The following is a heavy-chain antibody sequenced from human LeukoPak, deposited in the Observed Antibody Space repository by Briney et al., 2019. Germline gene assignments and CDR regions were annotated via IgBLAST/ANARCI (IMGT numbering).Heavy chain of an antibody. Sequence: PSETLSLTCAVYGGSFSGYYWSWIRQPPGKGLEWIGEINHSGSTNYNPSLKSRVTISVDTSKNQFSLKLSSVTAADTAVYYCARDKGSPSSGWLVDAFDIWGQGTMVTVSS. V-gene: IGHV4-34*01. D-gene: IGHD6-19*01. CDR2: INHSGST. CDR1: GGSFSGYY. CDR3: ARDKGSPSSGWLVDAFDI. J-gene: IGHJ3*02.